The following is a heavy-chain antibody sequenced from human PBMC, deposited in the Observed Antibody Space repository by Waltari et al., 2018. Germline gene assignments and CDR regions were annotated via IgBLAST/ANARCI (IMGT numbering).Heavy chain of an antibody. CDR3: ARDRDGYKKADL. CDR2: INSRGSTI. V-gene: IGHV3-48*03. CDR1: GLPSRDFE. D-gene: IGHD5-12*01. J-gene: IGHJ5*02. Sequence: VHLVESGGDLVQPGGSLSLSCAASGLPSRDFEMNWVRQSPGKGLEWLSYINSRGSTIYYADSVKGRFTVSRDNAKSSLYLQMNSLRVEDTAVYYCARDRDGYKKADLWGQGTLVTVSS.